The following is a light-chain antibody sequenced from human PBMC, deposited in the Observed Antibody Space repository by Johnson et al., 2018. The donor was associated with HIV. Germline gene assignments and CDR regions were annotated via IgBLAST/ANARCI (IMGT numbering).Light chain of an antibody. CDR3: GTWDSSLGAHYV. J-gene: IGLJ1*01. V-gene: IGLV1-51*02. CDR2: EKN. CDR1: SSTIGNNY. Sequence: QSVLTQPPSVSAAPGQKVTISCSGSSSTIGNNYVSWYQQLPGTAPKLLIYEKNKRPSGIPDRFSASKSGTSATMDITGLQPGAEADYYCGTWDSSLGAHYVFGTGTKVTVL.